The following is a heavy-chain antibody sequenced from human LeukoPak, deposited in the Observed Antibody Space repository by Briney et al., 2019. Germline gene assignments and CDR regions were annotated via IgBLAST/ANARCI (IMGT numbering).Heavy chain of an antibody. V-gene: IGHV3-74*03. D-gene: IGHD2-21*02. Sequence: GGSLRLSCAASGFTFSSYWMHWVRQAPGKGLVWVSRINSDGSRTTYADSVKGRFTISRDNAKNSLYLQMNSLRAEDTAVYYCAREACGGDCHDIYYYYYMDVWGKGTTVTVSS. CDR2: INSDGSRT. J-gene: IGHJ6*03. CDR1: GFTFSSYW. CDR3: AREACGGDCHDIYYYYYMDV.